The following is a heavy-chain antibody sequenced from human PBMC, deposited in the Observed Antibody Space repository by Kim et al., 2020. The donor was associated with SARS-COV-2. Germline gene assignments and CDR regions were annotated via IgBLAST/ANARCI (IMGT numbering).Heavy chain of an antibody. Sequence: GGSLRLSCAASGFTFSSYAMHWVRQAPGKGLEWVAGISYDGSNKYYADSVKGRFTISRDNSKNTLYLQMNSLRAEDTAVYYCARGSQQWLVRGAFDIWGQGTMVTVSS. CDR1: GFTFSSYA. CDR2: ISYDGSNK. D-gene: IGHD6-19*01. J-gene: IGHJ3*02. V-gene: IGHV3-30-3*01. CDR3: ARGSQQWLVRGAFDI.